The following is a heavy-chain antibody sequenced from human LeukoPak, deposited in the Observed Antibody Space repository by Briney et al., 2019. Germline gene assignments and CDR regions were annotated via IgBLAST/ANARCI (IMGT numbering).Heavy chain of an antibody. J-gene: IGHJ4*02. CDR1: GFIFNTNG. CDR2: IAGGDEST. CDR3: SRGVYWSLDY. Sequence: GGSLRLSCAISGFIFNTNGMNWVRQSPGKGLEWLATIAGGDESTYYADSVKGRFAISRDNSKNTVFLHMNSLRVEDTAVYYCSRGVYWSLDYWGQGTPVTVSS. D-gene: IGHD1-1*01. V-gene: IGHV3-23*01.